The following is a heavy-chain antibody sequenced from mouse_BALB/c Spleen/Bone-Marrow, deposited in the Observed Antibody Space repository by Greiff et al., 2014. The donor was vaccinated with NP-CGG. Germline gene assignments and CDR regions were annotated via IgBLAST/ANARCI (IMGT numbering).Heavy chain of an antibody. CDR2: ISSGGSYT. Sequence: EVQLVESGGDLVKPGGSLKLSCAASGFTFSRYGMSWVRQTPDKRLEWVANISSGGSYTYYPDSVKGQFTISRDNAKNTLYLHMSSLKSEDTAMYYCARQYGNLGVMDYWGQGTSVTVSS. CDR3: ARQYGNLGVMDY. CDR1: GFTFSRYG. J-gene: IGHJ4*01. V-gene: IGHV5-6*01. D-gene: IGHD2-1*01.